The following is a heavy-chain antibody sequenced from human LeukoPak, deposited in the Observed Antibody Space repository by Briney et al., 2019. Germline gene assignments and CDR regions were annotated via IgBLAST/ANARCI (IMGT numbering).Heavy chain of an antibody. Sequence: SETLSLTCAVYGGSFSGYYWSWIRQPPGKGLEWIGEINHSGSTNYNSSLKSRVTISVDTSKNQFSLKLSSVTAADTAVYYCARDGTVTTTNWFDPWGQGTLVTVSS. CDR1: GGSFSGYY. CDR3: ARDGTVTTTNWFDP. J-gene: IGHJ5*02. D-gene: IGHD4-11*01. V-gene: IGHV4-34*01. CDR2: INHSGST.